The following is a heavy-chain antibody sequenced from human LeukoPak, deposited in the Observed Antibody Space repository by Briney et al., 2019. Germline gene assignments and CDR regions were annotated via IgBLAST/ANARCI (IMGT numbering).Heavy chain of an antibody. CDR2: INAGNGNT. Sequence: ASVKVSCKASGYTFTSYAMHWVRQAPGQRLEWMGWINAGNGNTKYSQKFQGRVTITRDTSASTAYMELSSLRSEGTAVYYCAREFPCTSPSAGYFDLWGRGTLVTVSS. V-gene: IGHV1-3*01. CDR3: AREFPCTSPSAGYFDL. J-gene: IGHJ2*01. D-gene: IGHD2-2*01. CDR1: GYTFTSYA.